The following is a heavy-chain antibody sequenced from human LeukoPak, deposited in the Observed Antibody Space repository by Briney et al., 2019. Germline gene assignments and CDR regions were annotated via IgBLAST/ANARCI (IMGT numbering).Heavy chain of an antibody. CDR1: GGSISSYY. CDR3: ARDDKSYGSGSYAFYYYYYYMDV. J-gene: IGHJ6*03. D-gene: IGHD3-10*01. Sequence: SETLSLTCTVSGGSISSYYWSWIRQPAGKGLEWIGRIYTSGSTNYNPSLMSRVTISVDKSKNQFSLKLSSVTAADTAVYYCARDDKSYGSGSYAFYYYYYYMDVWGKGTTVTVSS. V-gene: IGHV4-4*07. CDR2: IYTSGST.